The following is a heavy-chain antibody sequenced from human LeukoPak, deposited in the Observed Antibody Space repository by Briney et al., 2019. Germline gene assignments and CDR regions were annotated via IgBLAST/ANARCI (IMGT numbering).Heavy chain of an antibody. CDR2: IYSGGST. Sequence: GGSLRLSCAASGFSVSNNYMSWVRQAPGKGLEWVSVIYSGGSTYYADSVKGRFTISRDNSKNTLYLQMNSLRAEDTAVYYCARKHYYDSSGSDTFDYWGQGTLVTVSS. D-gene: IGHD3-22*01. J-gene: IGHJ4*02. CDR1: GFSVSNNY. CDR3: ARKHYYDSSGSDTFDY. V-gene: IGHV3-66*01.